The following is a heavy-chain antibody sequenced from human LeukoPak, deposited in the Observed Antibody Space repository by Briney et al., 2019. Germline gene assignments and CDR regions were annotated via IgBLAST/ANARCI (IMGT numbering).Heavy chain of an antibody. CDR3: ARVVERRPYYYYYGMDV. CDR2: IYYSGST. Sequence: SETLSLTCTVSGGSISSYYWSWIRQPPGKGLGWIGYIYYSGSTNYNPSLKSRVTISVDTSKNQFSLKLSSVTAADTAVYYCARVVERRPYYYYYGMDVWGQGTTVTVSS. CDR1: GGSISSYY. J-gene: IGHJ6*02. V-gene: IGHV4-59*01. D-gene: IGHD1-1*01.